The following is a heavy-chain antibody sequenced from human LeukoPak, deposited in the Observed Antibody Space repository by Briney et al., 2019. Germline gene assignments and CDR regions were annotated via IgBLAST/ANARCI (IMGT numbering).Heavy chain of an antibody. CDR2: ISNDGSKK. Sequence: GGSLRLSCAASGFTFSSYGMHWVRQAPGKGLDWVAVISNDGSKKYYADSVKGRFTISRDNSKNTLSLQVSSLRTEDTAVYYYAKDRYSYAFEYSDSWGQGTLVTVSS. V-gene: IGHV3-30*18. CDR3: AKDRYSYAFEYSDS. CDR1: GFTFSSYG. J-gene: IGHJ4*02. D-gene: IGHD5-18*01.